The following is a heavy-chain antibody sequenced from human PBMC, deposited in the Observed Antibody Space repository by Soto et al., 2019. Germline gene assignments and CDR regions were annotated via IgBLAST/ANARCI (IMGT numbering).Heavy chain of an antibody. CDR1: GFTFNSYG. CDR3: AKGRSYYYYYGVDV. J-gene: IGHJ6*02. Sequence: GGSLRLSCAASGFTFNSYGIHWVRQAPGKGLEWVAVISHDGSKTNYADSVKGRVTISRDNSKDTVYLQMNSLRAEDTAVYYCAKGRSYYYYYGVDVWGQGTTVTVSS. V-gene: IGHV3-30*18. CDR2: ISHDGSKT.